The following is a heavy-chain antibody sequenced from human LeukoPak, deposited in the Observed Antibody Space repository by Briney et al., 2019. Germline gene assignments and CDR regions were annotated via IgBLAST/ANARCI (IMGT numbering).Heavy chain of an antibody. CDR1: GGTFSSYA. V-gene: IGHV1-69*04. Sequence: SVKVSCKASGGTFSSYAISWVRQAPGQGLEWMGRIIPIFGIANYAQKFQGRVTITADKSTSTAYMELSSLRSEDTAVYYCAIVQGYYDSSGYYEAPFDYWGQGTLVTVSS. J-gene: IGHJ4*02. CDR3: AIVQGYYDSSGYYEAPFDY. D-gene: IGHD3-22*01. CDR2: IIPIFGIA.